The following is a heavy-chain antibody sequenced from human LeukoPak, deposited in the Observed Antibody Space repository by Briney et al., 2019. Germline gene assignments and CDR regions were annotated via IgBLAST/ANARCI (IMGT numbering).Heavy chain of an antibody. CDR3: ARVDGSGGWFDP. CDR2: ITTSDGNT. Sequence: GGSLRLSCAASGFTFSSYTMSWVRQAPGKGLEWVSTITTSDGNTYYADSVKGRFTVSRDNSKNTLYLQMNSLRAEDTAVYYCARVDGSGGWFDPWGQGTLVTVSS. V-gene: IGHV3-23*01. D-gene: IGHD3-10*01. CDR1: GFTFSSYT. J-gene: IGHJ5*02.